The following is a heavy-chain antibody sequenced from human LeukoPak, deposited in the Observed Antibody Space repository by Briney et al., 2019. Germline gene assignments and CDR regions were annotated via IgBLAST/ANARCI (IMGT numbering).Heavy chain of an antibody. Sequence: PGGSLRLSCAASGFTFSSYWMSWVRQAPGKGLEWVANIKQDGSEKYYVDSVKGRFTISRDSAQSSLYLQMNSLRAEDTAVCYCASAAGNSVYWGQGTLVTVSS. D-gene: IGHD5/OR15-5a*01. CDR3: ASAAGNSVY. CDR2: IKQDGSEK. V-gene: IGHV3-7*03. CDR1: GFTFSSYW. J-gene: IGHJ4*02.